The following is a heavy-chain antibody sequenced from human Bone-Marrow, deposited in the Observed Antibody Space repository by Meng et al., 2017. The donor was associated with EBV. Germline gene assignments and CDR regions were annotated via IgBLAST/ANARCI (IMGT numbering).Heavy chain of an antibody. V-gene: IGHV4-34*01. CDR3: ARGSGYDARY. CDR1: GGSFSGYY. Sequence: QVQLQQWGAGLLKPSGTLALTCAVYGGSFSGYYWSWIRQPPGKGLEWIGEINHSGSTNYNPSLKSRVTISVDTSKNQFSLKLSSVTAADTAVYYCARGSGYDARYWGQGTLVTVSS. CDR2: INHSGST. D-gene: IGHD5-12*01. J-gene: IGHJ4*02.